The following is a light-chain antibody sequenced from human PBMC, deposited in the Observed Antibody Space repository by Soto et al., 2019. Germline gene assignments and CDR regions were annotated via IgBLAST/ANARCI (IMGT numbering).Light chain of an antibody. CDR2: DKS. J-gene: IGKJ5*01. CDR3: QQYNNWPTTT. Sequence: VVRQCAATLSVSPGEGATLSCRASQCIXDTLVWYEDKPGQTPRILISDKSTRATGVPTRFIGSRSGAEFTLTINSLQSDDFAVYYCQQYNNWPTTTFGQGTRLEIK. V-gene: IGKV3-15*01. CDR1: QCIXDT.